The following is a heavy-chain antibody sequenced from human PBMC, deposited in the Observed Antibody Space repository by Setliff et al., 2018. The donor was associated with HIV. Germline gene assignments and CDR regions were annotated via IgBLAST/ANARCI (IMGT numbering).Heavy chain of an antibody. CDR1: GYSFSGYY. Sequence: ASVHVSCKASGYSFSGYYLHWVRRAPGQGLEWMGWINPNSGSTNYAQNFQGRVTLTRDTSISTAYMDLGSLTSDDTAVYYCAGASIVSTARWNHWGLGTLVTVSS. V-gene: IGHV1-2*02. D-gene: IGHD1-26*01. CDR3: AGASIVSTARWNH. J-gene: IGHJ5*02. CDR2: INPNSGST.